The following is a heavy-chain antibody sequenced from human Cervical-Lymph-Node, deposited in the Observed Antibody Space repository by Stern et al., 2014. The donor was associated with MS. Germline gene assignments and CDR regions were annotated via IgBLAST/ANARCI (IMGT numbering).Heavy chain of an antibody. Sequence: VQLVESGAEVTKPGSSVKVSCKASGGTFSKFPSSWVRQAPGQGLEWMEGLFPVFGTPTYAQEFRGRVTITADVSTSTVYMELSSLRSDDTAVYYCALSSETSDRWYSLGYDLWGQGTLVTVSS. V-gene: IGHV1-69*01. CDR3: ALSSETSDRWYSLGYDL. CDR1: GGTFSKFP. D-gene: IGHD6-13*01. CDR2: LFPVFGTP. J-gene: IGHJ5*02.